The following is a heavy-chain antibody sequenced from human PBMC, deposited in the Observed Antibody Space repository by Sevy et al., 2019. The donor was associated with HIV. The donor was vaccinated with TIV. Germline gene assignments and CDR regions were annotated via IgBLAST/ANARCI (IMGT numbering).Heavy chain of an antibody. CDR1: GGSISSYY. CDR2: IYYSGST. D-gene: IGHD2-2*01. J-gene: IGHJ6*03. V-gene: IGHV4-59*01. Sequence: SETLSLTCTVSGGSISSYYWSWIRQPPGKGLEWNGYIYYSGSTNYILSLKSRVTISVDTSKNQFSLKLSSVTAADTAVYYCARGGSSSPYLYNYYYMDVWGKGTTVTVSS. CDR3: ARGGSSSPYLYNYYYMDV.